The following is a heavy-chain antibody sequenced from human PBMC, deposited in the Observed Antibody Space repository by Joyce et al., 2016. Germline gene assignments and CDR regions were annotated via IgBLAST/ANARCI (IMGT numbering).Heavy chain of an antibody. CDR3: ARGDWFAP. CDR1: GYTFTSYS. CDR2: INTNTGNP. J-gene: IGHJ5*02. V-gene: IGHV7-4-1*02. Sequence: QVQLVQSGSEVKKPGASVKVSCKASGYTFTSYSINWVQQAPGQGLELMGWINTNTGNPTYAKGFTGRFVFSLDTSDSTAYLEISSLRSDDTAVYYCARGDWFAPWGQGALLIVSS.